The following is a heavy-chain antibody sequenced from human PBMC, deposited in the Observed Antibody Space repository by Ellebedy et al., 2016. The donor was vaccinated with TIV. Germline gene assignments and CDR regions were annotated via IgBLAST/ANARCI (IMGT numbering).Heavy chain of an antibody. J-gene: IGHJ4*02. Sequence: GESLKISCTASGFTFSSYSMNWVRQAPGKGLEWVSYISSSSSTIYYADSVKGRFTISRDNAKNSLYLQMNSLRDEDTAVYYCARARSSGWLHTPDYWGQGTLVIVSS. D-gene: IGHD6-19*01. CDR2: ISSSSSTI. CDR1: GFTFSSYS. V-gene: IGHV3-48*02. CDR3: ARARSSGWLHTPDY.